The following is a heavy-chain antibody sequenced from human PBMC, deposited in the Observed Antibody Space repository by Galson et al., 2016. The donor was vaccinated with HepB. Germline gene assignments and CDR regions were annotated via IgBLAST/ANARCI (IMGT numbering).Heavy chain of an antibody. J-gene: IGHJ4*02. CDR3: ARDRSNYDFWSGYMPDYYFDY. V-gene: IGHV3-21*01. CDR1: GFTFSDFS. D-gene: IGHD3-3*01. Sequence: SLRLSCAASGFTFSDFSMNWVRQAPGKGLEWVSSISSGSRDIYYADSVKGRFTISRDNAKNPLYLQMNSLRAEDTAVYYCARDRSNYDFWSGYMPDYYFDYWGQGTLVTVSS. CDR2: ISSGSRDI.